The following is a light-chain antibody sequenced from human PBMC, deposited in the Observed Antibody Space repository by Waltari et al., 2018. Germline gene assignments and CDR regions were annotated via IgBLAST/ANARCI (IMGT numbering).Light chain of an antibody. V-gene: IGKV1-12*01. J-gene: IGKJ2*01. CDR1: QTISTW. Sequence: DIQMTQSPSSLSASVGDTVTITCRASQTISTWLDWYQQKPGKAPKLLIYNASSLQSGVPSRFSASGSGTEFTLTINSLQPEDFATYFCLQYSSSPYTFGQGTKVEIK. CDR3: LQYSSSPYT. CDR2: NAS.